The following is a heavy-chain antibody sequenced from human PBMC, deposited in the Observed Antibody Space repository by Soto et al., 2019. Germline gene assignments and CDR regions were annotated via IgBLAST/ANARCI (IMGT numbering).Heavy chain of an antibody. CDR1: RGSISSGTNY. Sequence: SETLSLTCTVSRGSISSGTNYWAWIRQPPGKGLEWIANIYYSGSTFYNPSLKSRVTISLDTSKNQFSLKLRSVTAADTAVYYCARGYDSSGYYLDYFDYWGQGTLVNVSS. CDR3: ARGYDSSGYYLDYFDY. V-gene: IGHV4-39*02. CDR2: IYYSGST. D-gene: IGHD3-22*01. J-gene: IGHJ4*02.